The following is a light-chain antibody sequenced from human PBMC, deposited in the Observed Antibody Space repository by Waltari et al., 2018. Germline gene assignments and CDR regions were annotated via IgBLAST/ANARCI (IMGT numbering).Light chain of an antibody. CDR3: NSRDSSGNHQV. CDR1: SLTSYY. CDR2: GKN. Sequence: SSELTQDPAVSVALGQTVRIPCQGDSLTSYYASWYQQKPGQAPVLVIYGKNNRPSVIPDRFSGSSSGNTASLTITGAQAEDEADYYCNSRDSSGNHQVFGGGTKLTVL. J-gene: IGLJ2*01. V-gene: IGLV3-19*01.